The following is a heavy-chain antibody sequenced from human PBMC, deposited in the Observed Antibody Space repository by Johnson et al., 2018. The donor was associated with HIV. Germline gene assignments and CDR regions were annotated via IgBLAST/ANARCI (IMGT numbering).Heavy chain of an antibody. CDR3: ARSTYCGGDCYSVAFDI. CDR2: MSFDGSNR. J-gene: IGHJ3*02. D-gene: IGHD2-21*01. CDR1: GFTFSSYP. Sequence: QVQLMESGGGVVRPGGSLRLSCAASGFTFSSYPMHWVRQAPGKGLEWVAVMSFDGSNRYYADSVKGLFTISRDNSKNTLYLQMNSLRAEDTAVYYCARSTYCGGDCYSVAFDIWGQGTMVTVSS. V-gene: IGHV3-30*04.